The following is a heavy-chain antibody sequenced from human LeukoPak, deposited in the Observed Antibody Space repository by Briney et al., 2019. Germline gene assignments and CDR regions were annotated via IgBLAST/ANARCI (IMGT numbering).Heavy chain of an antibody. CDR1: GFTFSSYW. V-gene: IGHV3-7*01. Sequence: GGSLRLSCAASGFTFSSYWMSWVRQAPGKGLEWVANIKQDGSEKYYVDSVKGRFTISRDNAKNSLYLQMNSLRAEDTAVYYCARDPLLWFGELPDSERNSFDYWGQGTLVTVSS. CDR2: IKQDGSEK. D-gene: IGHD3-10*01. CDR3: ARDPLLWFGELPDSERNSFDY. J-gene: IGHJ4*02.